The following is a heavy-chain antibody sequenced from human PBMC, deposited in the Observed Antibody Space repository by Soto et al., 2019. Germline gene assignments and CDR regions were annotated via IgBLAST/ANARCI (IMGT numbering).Heavy chain of an antibody. V-gene: IGHV3-23*01. Sequence: EVQLLESGGGLVQPGGSLRLSCAASGFTFSSYAMSWVRQAPGKGLEWVSAISGSGGNTYYADSVRGRFTISRDNHKNTLHLQMHSLRAEDTAVYYCANDLQRFYYYCYYMDVLGKGTTVTVSS. CDR3: ANDLQRFYYYCYYMDV. CDR1: GFTFSSYA. J-gene: IGHJ6*03. CDR2: ISGSGGNT.